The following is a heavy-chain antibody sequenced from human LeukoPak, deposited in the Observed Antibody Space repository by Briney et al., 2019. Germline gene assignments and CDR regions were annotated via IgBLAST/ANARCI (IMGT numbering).Heavy chain of an antibody. J-gene: IGHJ4*02. D-gene: IGHD3-22*01. CDR2: ISSSSSYI. CDR1: GFTFSSYS. Sequence: GGSLRLSCAASGFTFSSYSMNWVRQAPGKGLEWVSSISSSSSYIYYADSVKGRFTISRDDAKNSLYLQMNSLRAEDTAVYYCARGPDSSGYWDYWGQGTLVTVSS. CDR3: ARGPDSSGYWDY. V-gene: IGHV3-21*04.